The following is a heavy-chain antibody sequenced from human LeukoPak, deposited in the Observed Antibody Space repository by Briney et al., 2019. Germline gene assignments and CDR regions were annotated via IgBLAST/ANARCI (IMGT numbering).Heavy chain of an antibody. D-gene: IGHD3-10*01. V-gene: IGHV3-53*01. CDR3: TRGPPYYGSGSYLD. J-gene: IGHJ4*02. CDR2: IYSGGTT. Sequence: GGSLRLSCAASGFTVSSNYMSWVRQAPGKGLEWVSVIYSGGTTYYADSVKGRFTISRDNSKSTLYLQMNSLRAEDTAVYYCTRGPPYYGSGSYLDWGQGTLVTVSS. CDR1: GFTVSSNY.